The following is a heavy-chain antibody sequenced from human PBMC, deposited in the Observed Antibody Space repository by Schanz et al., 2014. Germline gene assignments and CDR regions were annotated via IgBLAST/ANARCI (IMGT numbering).Heavy chain of an antibody. CDR3: ARDEGKDGYNLAFDV. CDR1: GFTVNTNY. Sequence: DVQVVESGGDLVQPGGSLRLSCAASGFTVNTNYMTWVRQAPGKGLECVSILYIRSTYYADSVKGRFTISRDNSKNMVFLQMNSLRVEDTAIYYCARDEGKDGYNLAFDVWGQGTLVTVSS. CDR2: LYIRST. J-gene: IGHJ3*01. D-gene: IGHD5-12*01. V-gene: IGHV3-66*01.